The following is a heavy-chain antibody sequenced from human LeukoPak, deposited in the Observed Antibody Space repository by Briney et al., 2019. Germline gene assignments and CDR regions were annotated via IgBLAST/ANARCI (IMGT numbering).Heavy chain of an antibody. CDR2: ISGSGGST. V-gene: IGHV3-23*01. D-gene: IGHD1/OR15-1a*01. Sequence: TGGALRLSCAASGFTFSSYAMSWVRQAPGKGLEWVSAISGSGGSTYYADSVKGRFTISRDNSKNTLYLQMHSLRAEDTAVHYCAKTAPPNKLNPYFDYWGQGTLVTVSS. CDR3: AKTAPPNKLNPYFDY. CDR1: GFTFSSYA. J-gene: IGHJ4*02.